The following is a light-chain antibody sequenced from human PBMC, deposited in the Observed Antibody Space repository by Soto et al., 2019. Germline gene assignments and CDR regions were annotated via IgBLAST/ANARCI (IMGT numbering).Light chain of an antibody. V-gene: IGKV3-15*01. CDR2: ATS. CDR3: QQYGDWPLT. J-gene: IGKJ4*01. CDR1: QSVGNN. Sequence: EIVVTQSPATLSVSPGERATLSCRASQSVGNNFAWYQQKPGQAPRLLIFATSTRATGVPARFSGSASGTACTLTISSLQSEDFAVYYCQQYGDWPLTFGGGAKVEIE.